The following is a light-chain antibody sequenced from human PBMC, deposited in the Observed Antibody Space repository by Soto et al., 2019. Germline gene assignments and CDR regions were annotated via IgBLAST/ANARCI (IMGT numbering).Light chain of an antibody. Sequence: DIQMTQSPSSLSASAGVRVTITCRASQSISSYLNWYQQKPGKAPKLLIYAASSLQSGVPSRFSGSGSGTDFTLTISSLQPEDFATYYCQQSYSTPITFGQGTRLEIK. CDR1: QSISSY. CDR3: QQSYSTPIT. J-gene: IGKJ5*01. CDR2: AAS. V-gene: IGKV1-39*01.